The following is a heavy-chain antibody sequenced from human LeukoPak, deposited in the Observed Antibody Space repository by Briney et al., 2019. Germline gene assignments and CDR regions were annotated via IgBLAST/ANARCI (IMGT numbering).Heavy chain of an antibody. V-gene: IGHV1-69*06. Sequence: GASVKVSCKASGGTFSSYAISWVRQAPGQGLEWMGGIIPIFGTANYAQKFQGRVTITADKSTSTAYMELSSLRSEDTAVYYCAREVDGGNSLDYWGQGTLVTVSS. CDR1: GGTFSSYA. CDR3: AREVDGGNSLDY. J-gene: IGHJ4*02. D-gene: IGHD4-23*01. CDR2: IIPIFGTA.